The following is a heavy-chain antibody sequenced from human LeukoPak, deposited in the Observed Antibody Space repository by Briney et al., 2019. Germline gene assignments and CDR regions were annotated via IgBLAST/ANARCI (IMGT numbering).Heavy chain of an antibody. V-gene: IGHV4-39*01. D-gene: IGHD5-12*01. CDR3: ARHPIRYIVATNFDY. J-gene: IGHJ4*02. Sequence: SETLSLTCTVSGGSISSSSYYWGWIRQPPGKGLEWIGGIYYSGSTYYNPSLKSRVTISVDTSKNQFSLKLSSVTAADTAVYYCARHPIRYIVATNFDYWGQGTLVTVSS. CDR2: IYYSGST. CDR1: GGSISSSSYY.